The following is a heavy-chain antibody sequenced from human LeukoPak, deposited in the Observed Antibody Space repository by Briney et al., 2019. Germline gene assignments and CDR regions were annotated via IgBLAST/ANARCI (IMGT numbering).Heavy chain of an antibody. V-gene: IGHV4-59*08. CDR1: GGSIRDYY. CDR2: IYYTGNT. D-gene: IGHD3-9*01. CDR3: ARQDQYYDILSGYSGYWYFDL. J-gene: IGHJ2*01. Sequence: SETLSLTCSVSGGSIRDYYWSWIRQPPGRGLEWIAYIYYTGNTSYNPSLKSRVTISADTSKNQFSLELSSVTAADTAVYYCARQDQYYDILSGYSGYWYFDLWGRGTLVTVSS.